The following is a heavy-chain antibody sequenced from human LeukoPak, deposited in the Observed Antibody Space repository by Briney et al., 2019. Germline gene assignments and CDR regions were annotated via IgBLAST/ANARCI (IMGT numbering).Heavy chain of an antibody. CDR3: AKVSVVAGRNAFDI. D-gene: IGHD3-22*01. V-gene: IGHV3-23*01. J-gene: IGHJ3*02. CDR1: GFIFSSYA. CDR2: IGGSGTST. Sequence: GGSLRLSCAASGFIFSSYATSWVRQAPGKGLEWVSVIGGSGTSTYYADSVKGRFTISRDNSKNMLYLQVNSLRVEDTAIYYCAKVSVVAGRNAFDIWGQGTMVTVSS.